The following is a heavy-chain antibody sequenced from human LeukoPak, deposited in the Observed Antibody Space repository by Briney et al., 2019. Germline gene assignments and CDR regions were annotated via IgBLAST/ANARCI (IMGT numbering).Heavy chain of an antibody. Sequence: GGSLRLSCTASGFIFSTYSMNWVRQAPGKGLEWVSSISTSGSYISYADSVKGRFTISRDNAQNSLYLQMNSLRAEDTAVYYCARDNYYDTSGPTGAFDIWGQGTMVTVSS. V-gene: IGHV3-21*01. CDR2: ISTSGSYI. CDR1: GFIFSTYS. CDR3: ARDNYYDTSGPTGAFDI. J-gene: IGHJ3*02. D-gene: IGHD3-22*01.